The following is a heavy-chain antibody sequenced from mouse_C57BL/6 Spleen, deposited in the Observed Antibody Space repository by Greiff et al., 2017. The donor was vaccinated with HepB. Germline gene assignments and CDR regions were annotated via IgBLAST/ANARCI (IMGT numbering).Heavy chain of an antibody. CDR3: ARRATEVATHWYFDV. CDR2: IDPSDSYT. J-gene: IGHJ1*03. V-gene: IGHV1-69*01. Sequence: QVQLQQPGAELVMPGASVKLSCKASGYTFTSYWMHWVKQRPGQGLEWIGEIDPSDSYTNYNQKFKGKSTLTVDKSSSTAYMQLSSLTSEDSAVYYCARRATEVATHWYFDVWGTGTTVTVSS. CDR1: GYTFTSYW. D-gene: IGHD1-1*01.